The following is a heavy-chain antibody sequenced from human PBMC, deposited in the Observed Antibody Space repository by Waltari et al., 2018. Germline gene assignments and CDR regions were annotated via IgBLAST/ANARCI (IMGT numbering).Heavy chain of an antibody. D-gene: IGHD6-13*01. V-gene: IGHV3-74*01. CDR2: INSDGSSA. CDR3: ARFSSSTKDWFDP. Sequence: EVQLVESGGGLVQPGGSLRLSCAASGFTFSSYWMHWVRHAPGKGLVWVSRINSDGSSASYADSVKGRFTISRDNAKNTLYLQMNSLRAEDTAVYYCARFSSSTKDWFDPWGQGTLVTVSS. CDR1: GFTFSSYW. J-gene: IGHJ5*02.